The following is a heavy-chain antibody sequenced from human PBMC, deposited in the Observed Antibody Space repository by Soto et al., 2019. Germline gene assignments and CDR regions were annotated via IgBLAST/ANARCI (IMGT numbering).Heavy chain of an antibody. CDR1: GFTFSSYA. CDR3: ASDSSRYSYILSDY. J-gene: IGHJ4*02. D-gene: IGHD5-18*01. CDR2: ISHDGGNK. Sequence: QVQLVDSGGGVVQPGRSLRLSCAASGFTFSSYAMHWVRQSPGKGLEWVAVISHDGGNKWYADSVKGRFTISRDNSENTLYLQMNSLRAEDTAIYYCASDSSRYSYILSDYWGQGTLVTVSS. V-gene: IGHV3-30-3*01.